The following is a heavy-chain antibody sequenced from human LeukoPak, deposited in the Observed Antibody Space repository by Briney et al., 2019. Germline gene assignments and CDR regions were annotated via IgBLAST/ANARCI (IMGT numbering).Heavy chain of an antibody. V-gene: IGHV4-61*02. CDR3: ARAGTRGGFDY. Sequence: PSETLSLTCTVSGGSISSANYYWSWIRQPAGKGLEWIGRIYTSGSTNYNPSLKSRVTISVDTSKNQFSLKLRSVTAADTAVYYCARAGTRGGFDYWGQGTLVTVSS. D-gene: IGHD3-16*01. CDR1: GGSISSANYY. CDR2: IYTSGST. J-gene: IGHJ4*02.